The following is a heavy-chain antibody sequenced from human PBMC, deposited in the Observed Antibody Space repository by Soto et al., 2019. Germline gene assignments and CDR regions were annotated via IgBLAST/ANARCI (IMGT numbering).Heavy chain of an antibody. V-gene: IGHV3-53*01. CDR1: GFTVSSNY. J-gene: IGHJ3*02. CDR3: ARGSITLIRGVLNSDFAI. Sequence: EVQLVESGGGLIQPGGSLRLSCAASGFTVSSNYMSWVRQAPGKGLEWVSLIYSGGSTYYADSVKGRFTISRDNSNNTLYLQMNSLRAEDTAVYYGARGSITLIRGVLNSDFAIWGQGTMVTVSS. CDR2: IYSGGST. D-gene: IGHD3-10*01.